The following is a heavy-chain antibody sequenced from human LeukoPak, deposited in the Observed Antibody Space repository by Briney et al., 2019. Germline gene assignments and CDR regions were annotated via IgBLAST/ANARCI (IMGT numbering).Heavy chain of an antibody. Sequence: ASVKVSCKASTYTFTNYNISWVRQAPGQGLEWMGWISAYNGNTNYAQKFQDRVTMTTDTSTSTAYMELRSLRSDDTAVYYCARFLIIVAPNDYWGQGTLVTVSS. D-gene: IGHD3-22*01. CDR2: ISAYNGNT. CDR1: TYTFTNYN. V-gene: IGHV1-18*01. CDR3: ARFLIIVAPNDY. J-gene: IGHJ4*02.